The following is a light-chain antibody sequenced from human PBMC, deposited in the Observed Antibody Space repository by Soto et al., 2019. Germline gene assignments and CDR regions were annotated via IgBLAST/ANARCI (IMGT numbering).Light chain of an antibody. CDR1: SSNIGSNT. CDR3: AAWDDSLNGRV. Sequence: QSVLTQPPSASGTPGQRVTIPCSGSSSNIGSNTVNSYQQLPGTAPKLLIYSNNQRPSGVPDRFSGSKSGTSASLAISGLQSEDEADYYCAAWDDSLNGRVFGGGTKLTVL. CDR2: SNN. J-gene: IGLJ2*01. V-gene: IGLV1-44*01.